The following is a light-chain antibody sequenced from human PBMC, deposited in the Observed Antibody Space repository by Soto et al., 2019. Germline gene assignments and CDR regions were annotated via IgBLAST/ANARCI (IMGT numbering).Light chain of an antibody. V-gene: IGKV3-20*01. Sequence: VLTQSPGTLSLSPGERATLSCRASLRVGESLAWYQQNPGQAPRLLIYGASTRANGIPDRFSGSGSGTDFTLTITRLEPEDFAVDYCQQYGGSPRTFGRGTKVELK. CDR1: LRVGES. CDR3: QQYGGSPRT. J-gene: IGKJ1*01. CDR2: GAS.